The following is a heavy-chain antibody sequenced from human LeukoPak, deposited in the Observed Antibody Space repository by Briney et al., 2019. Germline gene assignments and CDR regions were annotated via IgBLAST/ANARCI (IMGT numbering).Heavy chain of an antibody. Sequence: SETLSLTCAVYGGSFSGYYWSWIRQPPGKGLEWIGEIYHSGSTNYNPSLKSRVTISVDTSKNQFSLKLSSVTAADTAVYYCARGRGSSSYDYWGQGTLVTVSS. CDR3: ARGRGSSSYDY. V-gene: IGHV4-34*01. J-gene: IGHJ4*02. CDR2: IYHSGST. D-gene: IGHD6-13*01. CDR1: GGSFSGYY.